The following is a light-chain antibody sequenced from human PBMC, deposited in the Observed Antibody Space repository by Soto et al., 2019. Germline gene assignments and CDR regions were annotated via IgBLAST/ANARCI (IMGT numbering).Light chain of an antibody. CDR1: SSDVGGYNY. Sequence: QSALTQPRSVSGSPGQSVTISCTGTSSDVGGYNYVSWYQQHPGKAPKLMIYDVSKRPSGVPDLFSGSKSGNTASLTISGLQAEDEADYYCCSYAGSYTIHVVFGGGTKLTVL. CDR3: CSYAGSYTIHVV. J-gene: IGLJ2*01. V-gene: IGLV2-11*01. CDR2: DVS.